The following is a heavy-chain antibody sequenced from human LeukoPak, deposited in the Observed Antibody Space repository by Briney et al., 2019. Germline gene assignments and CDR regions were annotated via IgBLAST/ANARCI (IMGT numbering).Heavy chain of an antibody. CDR3: ARGIVVVPAAMPFGVDYFDY. CDR2: IYPGDSDT. CDR1: GYSFTSYW. D-gene: IGHD2-2*01. Sequence: GESLKISCKGSGYSFTSYWIGWVRQMPGKGLEWMGIIYPGDSDTRYSPSFQGQVTISADKSISTAYLQWSSLKASDTAMYYCARGIVVVPAAMPFGVDYFDYWGQGTLVTVSS. J-gene: IGHJ4*02. V-gene: IGHV5-51*01.